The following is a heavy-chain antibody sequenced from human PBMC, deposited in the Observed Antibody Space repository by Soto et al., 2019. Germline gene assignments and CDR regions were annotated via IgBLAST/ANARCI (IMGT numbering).Heavy chain of an antibody. V-gene: IGHV5-10-1*03. J-gene: IGHJ4*02. Sequence: EVQLVQSGAEVKKPGESLRIACKGSGYIFATYWINWLRQLPGEGLEWMGRSDPSDSEANYGPSFQGHVTMSVDTSTNTAYLQWSSLKASDSATYYCARETGTYSNDFWGQGTLVSVFS. D-gene: IGHD4-4*01. CDR2: SDPSDSEA. CDR1: GYIFATYW. CDR3: ARETGTYSNDF.